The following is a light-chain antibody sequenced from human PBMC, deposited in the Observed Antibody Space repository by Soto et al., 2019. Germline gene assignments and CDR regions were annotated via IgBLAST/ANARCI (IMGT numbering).Light chain of an antibody. Sequence: DIQINQSPATLSAAAVDSVTITSRASQTISSWVAWYQQKLGRVPKRXIYGASTLQSWAPSRFSGSASGAAFTLTISSLQPEDFATYYCLQYNSYPFTFGGGTKVDIK. CDR3: LQYNSYPFT. J-gene: IGKJ4*01. CDR1: QTISSW. CDR2: GAS. V-gene: IGKV1-5*01.